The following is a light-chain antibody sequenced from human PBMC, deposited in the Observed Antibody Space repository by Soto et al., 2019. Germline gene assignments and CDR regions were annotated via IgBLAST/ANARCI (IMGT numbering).Light chain of an antibody. CDR3: QQSYSTLWT. V-gene: IGKV1-39*01. CDR1: QSISSY. Sequence: DIQMTQSPSSLSASVGDRVTITCRASQSISSYLNWYQQKPGKAPKLLIYAASSLQSGVPSRFSGNGSGTDFTLTISSLQPEDFVTYYCQQSYSTLWTFGQGTKVEIK. J-gene: IGKJ1*01. CDR2: AAS.